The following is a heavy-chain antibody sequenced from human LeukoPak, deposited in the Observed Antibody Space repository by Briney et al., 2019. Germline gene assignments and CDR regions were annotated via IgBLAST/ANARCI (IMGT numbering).Heavy chain of an antibody. D-gene: IGHD1/OR15-1a*01. V-gene: IGHV3-21*01. Sequence: GGSLRLSCAASGFTFSSYSMNWVRQAPGKGLEWVSSISSSSSYIYYADSVKGRFTISRDNAKNSLYLQMNSLRAEDTAVYYCASKSGASKSGTLLWLYYFDYWGQGNPVTVSS. J-gene: IGHJ4*02. CDR1: GFTFSSYS. CDR3: ASKSGASKSGTLLWLYYFDY. CDR2: ISSSSSYI.